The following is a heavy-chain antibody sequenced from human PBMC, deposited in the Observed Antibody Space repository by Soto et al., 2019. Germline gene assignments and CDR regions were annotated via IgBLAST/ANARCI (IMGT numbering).Heavy chain of an antibody. V-gene: IGHV3-21*01. CDR1: GFTFSSYS. D-gene: IGHD6-19*01. CDR3: AREPVASYYYGMDV. Sequence: EVQLVESGGGLVKPGGSLRLSCAASGFTFSSYSMNWVRKAPGKGLEWVSSISSSSSYIYYADSVKGRFTISRDNAKNSLYLQMNSLRAEDTAVYYCAREPVASYYYGMDVWGQGTTVTVSS. CDR2: ISSSSSYI. J-gene: IGHJ6*02.